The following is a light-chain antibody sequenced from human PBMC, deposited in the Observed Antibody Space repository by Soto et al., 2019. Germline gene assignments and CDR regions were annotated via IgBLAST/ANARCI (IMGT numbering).Light chain of an antibody. CDR3: SSYTSSSTYV. J-gene: IGLJ1*01. CDR2: EVS. Sequence: SVLTQPASVAGSLGQSITISCTGTSSDVGGYNYVSWYQQLPGKAPGLMIYEVSNRPSGVSNRFSGSKSGNTASLTISGLQAEDEADYYCSSYTSSSTYVFGTGTKVTVL. V-gene: IGLV2-14*01. CDR1: SSDVGGYNY.